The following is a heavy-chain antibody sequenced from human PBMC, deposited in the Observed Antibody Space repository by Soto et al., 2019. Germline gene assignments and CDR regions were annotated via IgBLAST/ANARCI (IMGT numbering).Heavy chain of an antibody. V-gene: IGHV5-51*01. J-gene: IGHJ5*02. Sequence: GESLKISCKGSGYSFTSYWIGWVRQMPGKGLEWMGIIYPGDSDTRYSPSFQGQVTISADKSSSTAYLQWGSLKASDTAMYYCARLTIVVVPAAIAEEEINWFDPWGQGTLVTVSS. CDR3: ARLTIVVVPAAIAEEEINWFDP. CDR1: GYSFTSYW. CDR2: IYPGDSDT. D-gene: IGHD2-2*02.